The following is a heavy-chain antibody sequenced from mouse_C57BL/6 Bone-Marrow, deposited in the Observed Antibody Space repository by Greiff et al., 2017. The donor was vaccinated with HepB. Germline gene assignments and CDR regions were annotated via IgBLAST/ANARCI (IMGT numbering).Heavy chain of an antibody. D-gene: IGHD5-5*01. CDR2: IYPRSGNT. CDR3: ARERGLPFAY. Sequence: QVQLKESGAELARPGASVKLSCKASGYTFTSYGISWVKQRTGQGLEWIGEIYPRSGNTYYNEKFKGKATLTADKSSSTAYMELRSLTSEDSAVYFCARERGLPFAYWGQGTLVTVSA. J-gene: IGHJ3*01. CDR1: GYTFTSYG. V-gene: IGHV1-81*01.